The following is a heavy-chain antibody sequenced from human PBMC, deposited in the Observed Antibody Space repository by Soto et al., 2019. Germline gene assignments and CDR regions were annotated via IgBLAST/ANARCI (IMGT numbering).Heavy chain of an antibody. J-gene: IGHJ4*02. CDR3: ARIITPRGQYFDWLLPYPFAY. CDR1: GFSLSTSGVG. Sequence: SGPTLVNPTQTLTLTCTFSGFSLSTSGVGVGWIRQPPGKALEWLALIYWDDDKRYSPSLKSRLTITKDTFKNQVVLTMTNRDPVNTATYYCARIITPRGQYFDWLLPYPFAYGGKGTLVPVSS. V-gene: IGHV2-5*02. CDR2: IYWDDDK. D-gene: IGHD3-9*01.